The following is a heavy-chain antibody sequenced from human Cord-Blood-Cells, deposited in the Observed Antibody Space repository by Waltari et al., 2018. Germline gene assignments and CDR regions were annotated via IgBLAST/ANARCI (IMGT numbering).Heavy chain of an antibody. D-gene: IGHD3-3*01. V-gene: IGHV4-38-2*02. CDR1: GYSISSGYY. J-gene: IGHJ3*02. Sequence: QVQLQESGPGLVKPSETLSLTCTVSGYSISSGYYRGWIRQPPGKGLEWIGSIYHSGSTYYNPSLKSRVTISVDTSKNQFSLKLSSVTAADTAVYYCARGGNYDFWSGYHDAFDIWGQGTMVTVSS. CDR2: IYHSGST. CDR3: ARGGNYDFWSGYHDAFDI.